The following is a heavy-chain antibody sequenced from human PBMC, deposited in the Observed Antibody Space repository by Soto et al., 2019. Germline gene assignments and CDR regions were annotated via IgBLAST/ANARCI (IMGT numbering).Heavy chain of an antibody. V-gene: IGHV4-34*01. CDR1: GGSFSGYY. D-gene: IGHD6-6*01. Sequence: SETLSLTCAVYGGSFSGYYWSWIRQPPGKGLEWIGEINHSGSTNYNPSLKSRVTISVDTSKNQFSLRLSSVTAADTAVYYCARADEYSSSSGIDYWGQGTLVTVSS. CDR3: ARADEYSSSSGIDY. CDR2: INHSGST. J-gene: IGHJ4*02.